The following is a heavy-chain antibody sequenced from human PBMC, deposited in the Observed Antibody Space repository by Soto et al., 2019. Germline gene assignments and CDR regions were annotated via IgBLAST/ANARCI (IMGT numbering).Heavy chain of an antibody. CDR3: ATSSSSWDSMDV. D-gene: IGHD6-13*01. J-gene: IGHJ6*02. CDR2: INAGNGNT. V-gene: IGHV1-3*01. CDR1: GYTFTSYA. Sequence: SVKVSCKASGYTFTSYAMHWVRQAPGQRLEWMGWINAGNGNTKYSQKFQGRVTITRDTSASTAYMELSSLRSEDTAVYYCATSSSSWDSMDVWGQGTTVTVSS.